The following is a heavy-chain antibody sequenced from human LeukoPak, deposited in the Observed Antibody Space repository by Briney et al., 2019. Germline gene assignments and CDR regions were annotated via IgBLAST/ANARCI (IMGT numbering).Heavy chain of an antibody. CDR3: ARGSAYYYDSSGYPTFDY. J-gene: IGHJ4*02. CDR2: IYYSGST. V-gene: IGHV4-59*01. Sequence: SETLYLTCTVSGGSISSYYWSWIRQPPGKGLEWIGYIYYSGSTNYNTSLKSRVTISVDTSKNQFSLKLSSVTAADTAVYYCARGSAYYYDSSGYPTFDYWGQGTLVTVSS. CDR1: GGSISSYY. D-gene: IGHD3-22*01.